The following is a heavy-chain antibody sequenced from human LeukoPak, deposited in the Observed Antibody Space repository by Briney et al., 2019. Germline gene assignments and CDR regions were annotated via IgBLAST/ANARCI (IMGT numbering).Heavy chain of an antibody. Sequence: GGSLRLSCAASGFTFSSYSMNWVSQAPGKGLEWVSYISSSGSTIFYADSVEGRFTISRDNAKNSLFLQMNTLRAEDTALYFCARVQGFYNSSAYLTYFDYWGQGTLVTVSS. CDR1: GFTFSSYS. CDR2: ISSSGSTI. D-gene: IGHD3-9*01. J-gene: IGHJ4*02. V-gene: IGHV3-48*01. CDR3: ARVQGFYNSSAYLTYFDY.